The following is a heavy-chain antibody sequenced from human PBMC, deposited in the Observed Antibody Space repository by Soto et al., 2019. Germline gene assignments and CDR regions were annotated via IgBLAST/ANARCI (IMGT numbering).Heavy chain of an antibody. Sequence: ASVKVSCKASGYTFTSYDINWGRQATGQGLEWMGWMNPNSGNTGYAQKFQGRVTMTRNTSISTAYMELNSLRSEDTAVYYCARASEQLSTPDYWGQGTLVTSPQ. V-gene: IGHV1-8*01. D-gene: IGHD6-13*01. CDR3: ARASEQLSTPDY. CDR1: GYTFTSYD. CDR2: MNPNSGNT. J-gene: IGHJ4*02.